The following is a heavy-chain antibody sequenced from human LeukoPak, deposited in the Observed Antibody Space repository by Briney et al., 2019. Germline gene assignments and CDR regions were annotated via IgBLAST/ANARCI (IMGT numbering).Heavy chain of an antibody. CDR3: AREAYSGSYYAY. V-gene: IGHV3-64*01. CDR1: GFTFSRFV. J-gene: IGHJ6*01. D-gene: IGHD1-26*01. CDR2: ITSNGDTT. Sequence: PWGSLRLSCAASGFTFSRFVMHWVRQAPGKGLEYVSVITSNGDTTFYANSVKGRFTISRDNSKNTLYLQMGSLRAEDMAVYHCAREAYSGSYYAYWGRGSPVTVSS.